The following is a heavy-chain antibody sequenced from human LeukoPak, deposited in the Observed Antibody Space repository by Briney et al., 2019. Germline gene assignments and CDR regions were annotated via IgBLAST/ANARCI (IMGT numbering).Heavy chain of an antibody. D-gene: IGHD3-10*01. CDR1: GGSFSGYY. CDR3: ACSGMGLGPYYFDY. V-gene: IGHV4-34*01. Sequence: SETLSLTCAVYGGSFSGYYWSWIRQPPGKGLEWIGEINHSGSTNYNPSLKSRVTISVDTSKNQFSLKLSSVTAADTAVYYCACSGMGLGPYYFDYWGQGTLVTVSS. J-gene: IGHJ4*02. CDR2: INHSGST.